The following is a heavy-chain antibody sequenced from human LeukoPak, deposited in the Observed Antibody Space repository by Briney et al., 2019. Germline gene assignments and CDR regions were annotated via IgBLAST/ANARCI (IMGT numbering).Heavy chain of an antibody. V-gene: IGHV3-21*01. CDR1: GFTFSSYS. CDR2: ISSSSSYI. J-gene: IGHJ6*02. D-gene: IGHD4-23*01. Sequence: GGSLRLSCAASGFTFSSYSMNWVRQAPGKGLEWVSSISSSSSYIYYADSVKGRFTISRDNAKNSLYLQMNSLRAEDTAVYYCARTSGYGGNSGFPKYGMDVWGQGTTVTVSS. CDR3: ARTSGYGGNSGFPKYGMDV.